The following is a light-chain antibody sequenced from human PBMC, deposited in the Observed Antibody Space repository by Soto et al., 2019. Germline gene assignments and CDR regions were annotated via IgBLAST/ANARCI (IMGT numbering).Light chain of an antibody. V-gene: IGLV2-11*01. J-gene: IGLJ1*01. CDR1: SSDVGGYTS. CDR3: CSYAGSYTYV. Sequence: QSALTQPHSVSGSPGQSVPISCTGTSSDVGGYTSVSWYQHHPGKAPKLIIYDVSKRPSGVPDRFSGSKSGNTASLTISGLQAEDEADYYCCSYAGSYTYVFGSGTKVTVL. CDR2: DVS.